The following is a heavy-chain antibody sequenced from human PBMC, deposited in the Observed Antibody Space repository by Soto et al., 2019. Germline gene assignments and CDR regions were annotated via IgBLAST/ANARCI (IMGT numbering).Heavy chain of an antibody. V-gene: IGHV1-8*01. CDR2: MNPNSGNT. Sequence: SVKVSCKASGYTFTSYDINWVRQATGQGLEWMGWMNPNSGNTGYALKFQGRVTMTRNTSISTAYMELSSLRSEDTAVYYCARAGIAVAATSPLHNGGQGTLITVSS. J-gene: IGHJ4*02. D-gene: IGHD6-19*01. CDR3: ARAGIAVAATSPLHN. CDR1: GYTFTSYD.